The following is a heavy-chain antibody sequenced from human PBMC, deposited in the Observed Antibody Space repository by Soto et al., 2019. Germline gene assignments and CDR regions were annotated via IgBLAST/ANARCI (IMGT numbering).Heavy chain of an antibody. CDR3: ASTGVVLEWLFESYYFDY. CDR1: GFTFSSYW. CDR2: IKQDGSEK. D-gene: IGHD3-3*01. J-gene: IGHJ4*02. V-gene: IGHV3-7*01. Sequence: GGSLRLSCAASGFTFSSYWMSWVRQAPGKGLEWVANIKQDGSEKYYVDSVKGRFTISRDNAKNSLYLQMNSLRAEDTAVYYCASTGVVLEWLFESYYFDYWGQGTLVTVSS.